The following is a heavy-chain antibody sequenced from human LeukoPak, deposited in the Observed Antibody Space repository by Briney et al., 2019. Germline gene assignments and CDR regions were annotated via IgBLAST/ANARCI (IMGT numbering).Heavy chain of an antibody. CDR1: GFSFSNYG. J-gene: IGHJ3*02. CDR3: AKDWRWQELICGCNI. V-gene: IGHV3-30*18. Sequence: GGSLRLSCAASGFSFSNYGMYWVRQAPGKGLEWVAVISYDGSNKYYGDSVKGRFTISRDNSKNTLYLEMNSLRAEDTAVYYCAKDWRWQELICGCNIWGQGTMVTVSS. CDR2: ISYDGSNK. D-gene: IGHD1-7*01.